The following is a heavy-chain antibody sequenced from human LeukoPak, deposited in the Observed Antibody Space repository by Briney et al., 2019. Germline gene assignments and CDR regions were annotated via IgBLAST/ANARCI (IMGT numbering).Heavy chain of an antibody. D-gene: IGHD3-3*01. CDR2: IYYGRTT. CDR1: AGSISSSSHH. CDR3: ARHDGRGGNTMGALDS. J-gene: IGHJ4*02. Sequence: SETLSLTCTVSAGSISSSSHHWGWIRQSPGKGLEWIGAIYYGRTTYYNPSLNSRVTISVATSTNQFSLQLNSVTAADTAVYYCARHDGRGGNTMGALDSWGQGSLVTVSS. V-gene: IGHV4-39*01.